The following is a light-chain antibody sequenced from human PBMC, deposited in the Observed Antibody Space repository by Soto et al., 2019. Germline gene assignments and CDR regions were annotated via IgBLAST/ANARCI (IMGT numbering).Light chain of an antibody. CDR2: DVS. CDR3: CSYAGTYSVV. V-gene: IGLV2-11*01. J-gene: IGLJ2*01. CDR1: SSDFGTYNS. Sequence: QSALTQPRSVSGSPGQSVTISCTGTSSDFGTYNSVSWYQQHPGKAPKLMIHDVSRRPSGVPDRFSGSKSGNTASLTISGLQAEDEADYYCCSYAGTYSVVFGGGTKLT.